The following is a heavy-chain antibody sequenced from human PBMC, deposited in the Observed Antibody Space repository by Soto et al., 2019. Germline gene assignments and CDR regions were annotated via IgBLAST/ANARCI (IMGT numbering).Heavy chain of an antibody. CDR1: GGSFSGYY. CDR3: ARGRSSYRPRVFDY. V-gene: IGHV4-34*01. D-gene: IGHD3-16*02. Sequence: SETLSLTCAVYGGSFSGYYWSWIRQPPGKGLEWIGEINHSGSTNYNPSLKSRVTISVDTSKNQFSLKLSSVTAADTAVYYCARGRSSYRPRVFDYWGQGTLVTVS. CDR2: INHSGST. J-gene: IGHJ4*02.